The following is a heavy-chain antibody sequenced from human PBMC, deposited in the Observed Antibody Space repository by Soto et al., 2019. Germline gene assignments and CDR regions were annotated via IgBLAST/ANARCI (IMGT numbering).Heavy chain of an antibody. J-gene: IGHJ4*02. V-gene: IGHV4-39*01. CDR2: VFYTGFT. Sequence: LPETLSLTCAVSGGSISGSYYYWGWLRQSPGRGPEWIGSVFYTGFTSYNPSLESRVSVSVDTSKNQFSLKVSAVTAADTAVYYCASSQKGYNWNYFDHWGQGALVTVS. D-gene: IGHD1-20*01. CDR3: ASSQKGYNWNYFDH. CDR1: GGSISGSYYY.